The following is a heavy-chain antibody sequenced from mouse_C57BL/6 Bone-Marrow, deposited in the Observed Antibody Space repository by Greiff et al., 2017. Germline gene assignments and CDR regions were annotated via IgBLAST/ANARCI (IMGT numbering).Heavy chain of an antibody. D-gene: IGHD4-1*01. CDR2: IDPENGDT. CDR3: TTRWDVWYFDV. CDR1: GFNIQDDY. Sequence: EVQLQQSGAELVRPGASVKLSCTASGFNIQDDYMHWVKQRPEQGLEWIGWIDPENGDTEYASKFQGKATITADTSSNTAYLQLSSLTSEDTAVYYCTTRWDVWYFDVWGTGTTVTVSS. J-gene: IGHJ1*03. V-gene: IGHV14-4*01.